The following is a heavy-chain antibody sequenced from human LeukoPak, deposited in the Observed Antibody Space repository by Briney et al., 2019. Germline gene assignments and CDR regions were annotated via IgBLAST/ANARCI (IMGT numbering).Heavy chain of an antibody. D-gene: IGHD3-22*01. Sequence: PETLSHTCTVSGGSISSYYWSWIRQPPGEGLEWIGYIYYSGSTNYNPSLKSRVTISVDTSKNQFSLKLSSVTAADTAVYYCARDRYYDSSGWGNDAFDIWGQGAMVTVPS. J-gene: IGHJ3*02. CDR1: GGSISSYY. V-gene: IGHV4-59*01. CDR3: ARDRYYDSSGWGNDAFDI. CDR2: IYYSGST.